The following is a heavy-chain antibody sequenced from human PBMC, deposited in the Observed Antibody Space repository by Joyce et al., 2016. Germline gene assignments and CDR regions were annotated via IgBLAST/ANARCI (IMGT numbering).Heavy chain of an antibody. V-gene: IGHV2-70*20. CDR2: IDWDDDK. CDR1: GFSLTSSGMC. D-gene: IGHD3-10*01. J-gene: IGHJ6*02. CDR3: ARTSNVRGLRKDYYYFAMDV. Sequence: QVTLRESGPALVRPTETLTLTCSFSGFSLTSSGMCVSWVRQPPGKALEWLAVIDWDDDKCYSASLSTRLTISRDTSKGQVVLTVANMAPEDTATYYCARTSNVRGLRKDYYYFAMDVWGQGTAVTVSS.